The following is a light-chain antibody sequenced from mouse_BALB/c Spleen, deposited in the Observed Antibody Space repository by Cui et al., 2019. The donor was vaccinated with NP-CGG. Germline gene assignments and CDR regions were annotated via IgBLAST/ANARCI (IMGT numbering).Light chain of an antibody. V-gene: IGLV1*01. CDR2: GTN. J-gene: IGLJ1*01. CDR1: TGAVTSSHY. CDR3: ALWYSNHWV. Sequence: QAVVTQESALTTSPGETVTLTCRSSTGAVTSSHYANWVQEKQDHLFTGLIGGTNNRAPGIPARFSGSLIGDKAALTITGAQTEDEAIYFCALWYSNHWVFGGGTKLTVL.